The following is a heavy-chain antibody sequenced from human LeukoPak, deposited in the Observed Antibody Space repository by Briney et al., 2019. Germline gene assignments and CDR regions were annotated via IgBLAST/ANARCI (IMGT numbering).Heavy chain of an antibody. CDR1: GFTFSSYA. V-gene: IGHV3-23*01. J-gene: IGHJ2*01. CDR3: AKGPKNPYDSSDYYYVFAQSYWYFDL. Sequence: PGGSLRLSCAASGFTFSSYAMMWVRQAAGKGLEWVSTISVSGGSTYYADSVKGRFTVSRDNSKNTLYLQMNSLRAEDTAVYYCAKGPKNPYDSSDYYYVFAQSYWYFDLWGRGTLVTVSS. D-gene: IGHD3-22*01. CDR2: ISVSGGST.